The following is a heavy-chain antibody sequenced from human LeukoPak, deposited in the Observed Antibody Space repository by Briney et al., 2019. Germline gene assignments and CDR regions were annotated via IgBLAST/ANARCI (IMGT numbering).Heavy chain of an antibody. J-gene: IGHJ5*02. CDR3: ARRRHDVTAVFDATGGFDP. V-gene: IGHV4-39*01. CDR2: IYYSGRT. Sequence: SETLSLTCTVSGGSVSSSSYDWGWVRQPPGKGLEWIGNIYYSGRTYFNPSLRSRAIISIDTSKNQFSLKMTSVTAADRAVYYCARRRHDVTAVFDATGGFDPWGQGILVTVSS. D-gene: IGHD5-18*01. CDR1: GGSVSSSSYD.